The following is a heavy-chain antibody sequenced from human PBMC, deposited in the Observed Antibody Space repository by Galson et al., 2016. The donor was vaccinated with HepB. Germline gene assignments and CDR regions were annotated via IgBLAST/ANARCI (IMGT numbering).Heavy chain of an antibody. V-gene: IGHV3-33*01. CDR1: GFTFSLYG. J-gene: IGHJ4*02. CDR3: ARGAPRVYFDY. CDR2: IWYDGSKK. D-gene: IGHD6-6*01. Sequence: SLRLSCAASGFTFSLYGMHWVRQAPGKGLEWVAIIWYDGSKKYYGDSVKGRFTISRDNSKNTLHLQMNSLRAEDTAVYYCARGAPRVYFDYWGQGTLVTVSS.